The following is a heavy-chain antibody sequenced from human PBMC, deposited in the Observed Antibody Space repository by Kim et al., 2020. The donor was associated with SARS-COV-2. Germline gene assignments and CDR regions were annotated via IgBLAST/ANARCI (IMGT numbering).Heavy chain of an antibody. Sequence: SETLSLTCTVSGGSISSYYWSWIRQPPGKGLEWIGYIYYSGSTNYNPSLKSRVTISVDTSKNQFSLKLSSVTAADTAVYYCARGYYGFWSGYYYSDYMDVWGKGTTVTVPS. CDR2: IYYSGST. J-gene: IGHJ6*03. CDR1: GGSISSYY. D-gene: IGHD3-3*01. CDR3: ARGYYGFWSGYYYSDYMDV. V-gene: IGHV4-59*08.